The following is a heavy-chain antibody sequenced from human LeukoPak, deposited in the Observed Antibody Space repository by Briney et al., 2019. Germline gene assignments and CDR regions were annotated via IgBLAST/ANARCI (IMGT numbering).Heavy chain of an antibody. CDR3: ARQRNYDFYYYYMDV. V-gene: IGHV5-51*01. Sequence: GESLKISCKVSGYSLRDYWIAWVRQMPGKGLEWMGIIFLGDSDTKYSPSFQGQVTMSADKSISTAYLQWNSLKPSDTAMYYCARQRNYDFYYYYMDVWGKGSTVTVSS. J-gene: IGHJ6*03. D-gene: IGHD1-7*01. CDR1: GYSLRDYW. CDR2: IFLGDSDT.